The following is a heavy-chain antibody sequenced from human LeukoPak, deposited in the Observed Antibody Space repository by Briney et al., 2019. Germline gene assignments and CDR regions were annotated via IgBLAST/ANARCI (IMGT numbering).Heavy chain of an antibody. V-gene: IGHV4-39*01. Sequence: SDTLSLTCTVSGDSISRSPYYWGWIRQPPGKGLEWIATIFYSGITYYNPSLNSRLTISVDTSKNQFSLKLSSVTAADTAVYYCARHGRGSPRDYYYYFMDVWGKGTTVTVSS. J-gene: IGHJ6*03. CDR1: GDSISRSPYY. CDR3: ARHGRGSPRDYYYYFMDV. CDR2: IFYSGIT.